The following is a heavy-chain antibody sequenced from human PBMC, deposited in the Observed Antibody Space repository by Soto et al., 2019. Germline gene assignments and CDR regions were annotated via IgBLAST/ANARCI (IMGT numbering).Heavy chain of an antibody. V-gene: IGHV3-30*14. D-gene: IGHD6-13*01. CDR2: ISYDGSNK. CDR3: ATVIEPSNVAAAGGFGY. CDR1: GLTFSSYA. Sequence: QVQLVESGGGVVQPGMSLRLSCAASGLTFSSYAMHWVRQAPGKGLECVAVISYDGSNKYYADSVKGRFTISRDNSKNTLYLQMNSLRPEDTAVYYCATVIEPSNVAAAGGFGYWGQGTLVTVSS. J-gene: IGHJ4*02.